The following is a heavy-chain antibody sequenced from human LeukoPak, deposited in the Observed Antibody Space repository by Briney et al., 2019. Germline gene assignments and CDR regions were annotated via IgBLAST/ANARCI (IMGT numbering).Heavy chain of an antibody. CDR3: AKLNAAAADAYFDY. CDR2: ISYDGSNK. Sequence: PGGTLRLSCAASGFTFSSYGMHWVRQAPGKGLEWVAVISYDGSNKYYADSVKGRFTISRDNSKNTLYLQMNSLRAEDTAVYYCAKLNAAAADAYFDYWGQGTLVTVSS. D-gene: IGHD6-13*01. CDR1: GFTFSSYG. V-gene: IGHV3-30*18. J-gene: IGHJ4*02.